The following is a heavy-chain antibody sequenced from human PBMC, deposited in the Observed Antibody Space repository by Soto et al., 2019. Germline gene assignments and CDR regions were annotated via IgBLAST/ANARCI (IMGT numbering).Heavy chain of an antibody. D-gene: IGHD3-3*01. V-gene: IGHV5-10-1*01. Sequence: PGESLKISCKGSGYSFTIYCISWVLQMPWKGLEWMGRIDPSDSYTNYSPSFQGHVTISADKSISTAYLQWSSLKASDTAMYYCARQERITIFGVVRYYGMDVWGQGTTVTVSS. CDR3: ARQERITIFGVVRYYGMDV. CDR2: IDPSDSYT. CDR1: GYSFTIYC. J-gene: IGHJ6*02.